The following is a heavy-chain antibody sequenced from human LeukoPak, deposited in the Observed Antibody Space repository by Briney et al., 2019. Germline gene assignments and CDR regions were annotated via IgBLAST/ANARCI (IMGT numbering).Heavy chain of an antibody. D-gene: IGHD3-10*01. CDR3: AKDYYGSRLRGYFDY. CDR1: GFTFSSYV. V-gene: IGHV3-23*01. Sequence: GGSLRLSCAASGFTFSSYVMSWVRQAPGKGLEWVSAFSGSGGNTYYADSVKGRFTISRDDSKNTLYPQMNSLRVEDTAVYYCAKDYYGSRLRGYFDYWGQGALVTVSS. J-gene: IGHJ4*02. CDR2: FSGSGGNT.